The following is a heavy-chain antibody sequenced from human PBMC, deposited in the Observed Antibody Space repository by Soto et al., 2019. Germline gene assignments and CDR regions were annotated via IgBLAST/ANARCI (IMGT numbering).Heavy chain of an antibody. CDR3: ASLDFRMNWFDP. J-gene: IGHJ5*02. Sequence: SSETLSLTCVVSGGSISSGGYSWSWIRQPPGKGLEWIGYIYHSGSTYYNPSLKSRVTISVDRSKNQFSLKLSTVTAADTAVYYCASLDFRMNWFDPWGQGTLVTVSS. CDR1: GGSISSGGYS. V-gene: IGHV4-30-2*01. CDR2: IYHSGST. D-gene: IGHD3-3*01.